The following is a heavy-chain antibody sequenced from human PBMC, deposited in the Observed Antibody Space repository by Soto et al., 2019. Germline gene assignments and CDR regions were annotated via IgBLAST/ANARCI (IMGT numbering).Heavy chain of an antibody. CDR3: ARAEGATTWAAY. CDR1: GGTFSSYT. J-gene: IGHJ4*02. CDR2: IIPILGIA. D-gene: IGHD1-26*01. Sequence: QVQLVQSGAEVKKPGSSVKVSCKASGGTFSSYTISWVRQAPGQGLEWMGRIIPILGIANYAQKFQGRVTITADKSTSTAYMELSSLSSEDTAVYYCARAEGATTWAAYWGQGTLVTVSS. V-gene: IGHV1-69*02.